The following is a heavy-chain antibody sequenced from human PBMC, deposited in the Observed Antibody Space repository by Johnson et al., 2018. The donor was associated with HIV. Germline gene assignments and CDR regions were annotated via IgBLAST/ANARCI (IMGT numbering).Heavy chain of an antibody. V-gene: IGHV3-11*01. D-gene: IGHD4-17*01. CDR2: ISGSGNAI. Sequence: QVQLVESGGGLVKPGGSLRLSCVASRLTLSDSYMSWIRQAPGKGLEWVSYISGSGNAIYYADSVKGRSTISRDNAKNSLYLQMNGLRDEDTAWYYRARGRGYGAERGALDNWGQGTMVTVSA. CDR1: RLTLSDSY. CDR3: ARGRGYGAERGALDN. J-gene: IGHJ3*02.